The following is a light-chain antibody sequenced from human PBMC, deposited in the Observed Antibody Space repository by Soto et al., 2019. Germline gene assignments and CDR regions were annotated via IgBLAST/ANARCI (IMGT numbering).Light chain of an antibody. J-gene: IGKJ3*01. CDR2: KAS. Sequence: DIQMTQSTSTLSASVGDRVTITCRASQSIKNWLAWYQQKPGEAPKLLIYKASTLESGVPSRFSGSGSGTEFTLTISCLQPDDVATYHCQQYNSYSQFTFGPGTKVDI. CDR1: QSIKNW. V-gene: IGKV1-5*03. CDR3: QQYNSYSQFT.